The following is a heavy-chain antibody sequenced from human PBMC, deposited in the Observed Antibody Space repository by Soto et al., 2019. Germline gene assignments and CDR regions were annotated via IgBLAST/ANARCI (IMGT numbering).Heavy chain of an antibody. CDR3: EKDRREGGNSEFYLELWGPGAQVKVYYG. CDR1: GGEVINYA. V-gene: IGHV3-23*01. CDR2: ISATGGGT. J-gene: IGHJ6*01. Sequence: GGSXRLSCASSGGEVINYAIICVRQAPGKGLEWVSLISATGGGTYYADSVKGRFTISRDNYKKTLYLQVNSLTAEDTAVYYCEKDRREGGNSEFYLELWGPGAQVKVYYG. D-gene: IGHD1-26*01.